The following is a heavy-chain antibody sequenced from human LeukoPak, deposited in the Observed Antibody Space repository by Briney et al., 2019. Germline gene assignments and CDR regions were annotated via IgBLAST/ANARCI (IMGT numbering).Heavy chain of an antibody. J-gene: IGHJ3*02. CDR3: AKDLIVVVITTNAFDI. CDR2: ISGSGGST. Sequence: GGSLRLSCEASGFSFDEYHMSWIRQAPGKGLEWVSAISGSGGSTYYADSVKGRFTISRDNSKNTLYLQMNSLRAEDTAVYYCAKDLIVVVITTNAFDIWGQGTMVTVSS. D-gene: IGHD3-22*01. V-gene: IGHV3-23*01. CDR1: GFSFDEYH.